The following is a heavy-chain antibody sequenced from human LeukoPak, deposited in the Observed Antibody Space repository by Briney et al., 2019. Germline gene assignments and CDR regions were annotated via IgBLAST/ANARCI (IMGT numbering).Heavy chain of an antibody. D-gene: IGHD1-26*01. J-gene: IGHJ4*02. Sequence: ASVKVSCKASGYTFTSYDINWVRQATGQGLEWMGWMNPNSGNTGHAQKFQGRVTITRNTSISTAYMELSSLRSEDTAVYYCARGARYSGSYRIDYWGQGTLVTVSS. V-gene: IGHV1-8*03. CDR2: MNPNSGNT. CDR3: ARGARYSGSYRIDY. CDR1: GYTFTSYD.